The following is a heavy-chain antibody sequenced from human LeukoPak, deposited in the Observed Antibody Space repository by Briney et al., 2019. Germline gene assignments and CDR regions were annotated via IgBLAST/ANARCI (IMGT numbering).Heavy chain of an antibody. CDR1: GYTFTGYD. CDR3: ARGIAAAGTVQRYYMDV. V-gene: IGHV1-8*01. Sequence: GASVKVSCKASGYTFTGYDINWVRQATGQGLEWMGWMNPNSGNTGYAQKFQGRVTMTRNTSISTAYMELSSLRSEDTAVYYCARGIAAAGTVQRYYMDVWGKGTTVTVSS. J-gene: IGHJ6*03. CDR2: MNPNSGNT. D-gene: IGHD6-13*01.